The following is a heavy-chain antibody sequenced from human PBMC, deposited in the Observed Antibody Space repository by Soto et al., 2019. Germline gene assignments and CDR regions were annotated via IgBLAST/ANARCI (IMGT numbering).Heavy chain of an antibody. CDR3: ARSYCSGGSCYCGY. V-gene: IGHV4-39*01. J-gene: IGHJ4*02. D-gene: IGHD2-15*01. CDR1: GGSISSSSYY. CDR2: IYYSGST. Sequence: QLQLQESGPGLVKPSETLSLTCTVSGGSISSSSYYWGWIRQPPGKGLEWIGRIYYSGSTYYNPSLKSRVTISVDTSKNQFSLKLSSVTAADTAVYYCARSYCSGGSCYCGYWGQGTLVTVSS.